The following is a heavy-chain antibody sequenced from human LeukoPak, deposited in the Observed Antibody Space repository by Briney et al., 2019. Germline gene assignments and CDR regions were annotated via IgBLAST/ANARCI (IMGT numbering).Heavy chain of an antibody. CDR1: GYTFTGYY. J-gene: IGHJ4*02. Sequence: ASVKVSCKASGYTFTGYYMHWVRQASGQGLEWMGWINPNSGGTNYAQKFQGRVTMTRDTSISTAYMELSRLRSDDTAVYYCARLGIAVSSSLTDDYWGQGTLVTVSS. CDR2: INPNSGGT. D-gene: IGHD6-19*01. V-gene: IGHV1-2*02. CDR3: ARLGIAVSSSLTDDY.